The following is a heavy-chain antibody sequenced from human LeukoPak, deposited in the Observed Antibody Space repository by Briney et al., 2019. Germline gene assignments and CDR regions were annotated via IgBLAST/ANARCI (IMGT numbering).Heavy chain of an antibody. CDR3: AKDITAMVTSAFDY. J-gene: IGHJ4*02. Sequence: GRSLGLSCAASGFTFDDYAMHWVRQAPGKGLEWVSGISWNSGSIGYADSVKGRFTISRDNAKNSLYLQMNSLRAEDTALYYCAKDITAMVTSAFDYWGQGTLVTVSS. V-gene: IGHV3-9*01. CDR1: GFTFDDYA. D-gene: IGHD5-18*01. CDR2: ISWNSGSI.